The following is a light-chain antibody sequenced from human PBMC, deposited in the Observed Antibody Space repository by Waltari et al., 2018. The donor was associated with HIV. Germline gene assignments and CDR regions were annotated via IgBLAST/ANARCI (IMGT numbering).Light chain of an antibody. J-gene: IGKJ4*01. Sequence: EIVMTQSPATLSVSPGERATLSCRASQSVSSNLAWYQQKPGLAPRLLIYSSSTRATGIPARFSGTGSGTEFTLTISSLQSEDFAVYYCQQYNNWPLLTFGGGTKVEIK. CDR2: SSS. CDR1: QSVSSN. V-gene: IGKV3-15*01. CDR3: QQYNNWPLLT.